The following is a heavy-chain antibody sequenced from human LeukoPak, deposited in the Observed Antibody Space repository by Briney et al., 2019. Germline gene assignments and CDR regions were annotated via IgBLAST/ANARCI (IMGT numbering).Heavy chain of an antibody. J-gene: IGHJ6*02. CDR3: VRWDLRYCSDPSCYIDHYGMDV. CDR1: GFTFSSFW. V-gene: IGHV3-7*03. Sequence: GGSLRLSCAASGFTFSSFWMSWVRQAPGKGLEWVANIKRDGSEKQYVDSVKGRFSISRDDAKNSLYLQMNSLRVEDTAVYYCVRWDLRYCSDPSCYIDHYGMDVWGQGTTVTVSS. D-gene: IGHD2-2*01. CDR2: IKRDGSEK.